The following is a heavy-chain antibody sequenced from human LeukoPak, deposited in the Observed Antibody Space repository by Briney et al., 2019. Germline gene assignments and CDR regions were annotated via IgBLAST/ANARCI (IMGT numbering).Heavy chain of an antibody. CDR1: GFTFSSYW. D-gene: IGHD3-16*02. CDR3: ARALLLPIVTSLNEHAFDL. V-gene: IGHV3-7*01. J-gene: IGHJ3*01. CDR2: IKLDGSEK. Sequence: PGGSLRLSCAASGFTFSSYWMNWVRQAPGKGLEWVASIKLDGSEKYHVDSVTGRFTISRDNAKNSLYLQMNSLRAEDTAVYYCARALLLPIVTSLNEHAFDLWGQGTMVTVSS.